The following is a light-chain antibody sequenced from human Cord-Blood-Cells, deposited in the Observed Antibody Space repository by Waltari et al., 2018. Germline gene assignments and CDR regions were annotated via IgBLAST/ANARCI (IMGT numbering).Light chain of an antibody. V-gene: IGLV3-1*01. CDR3: QAWDSSTAV. CDR1: QLGGKH. Sequence: SSQLPQPPSVSVSAGPAATITRSGGQLGGKHACWYQQKPGQSPVLVIYQDSKRPSGIPERFSGSNSGNTATLTISGTQAMDEADYYCQAWDSSTAVFGGGTKLTVL. J-gene: IGLJ2*01. CDR2: QDS.